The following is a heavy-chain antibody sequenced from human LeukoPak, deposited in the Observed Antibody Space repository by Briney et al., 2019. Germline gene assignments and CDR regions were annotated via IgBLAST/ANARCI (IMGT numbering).Heavy chain of an antibody. CDR1: GFTFSDYY. J-gene: IGHJ6*02. Sequence: GGSLRLSCAASGFTFSDYYMSWTRQAPGKGLEWVSYISSSGSTIYYADSVKGRFTISRDNAKNSLYLQMNSLRAEDTAVYYCARDYYDSSGYSPRGYYYGMDVWGQGTTVTVSS. CDR2: ISSSGSTI. V-gene: IGHV3-11*01. D-gene: IGHD3-22*01. CDR3: ARDYYDSSGYSPRGYYYGMDV.